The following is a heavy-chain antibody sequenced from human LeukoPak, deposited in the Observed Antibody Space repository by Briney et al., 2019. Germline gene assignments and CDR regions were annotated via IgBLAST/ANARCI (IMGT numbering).Heavy chain of an antibody. CDR3: ARRATSYCSGGSCYTHYYYYMDV. CDR2: INHSGST. J-gene: IGHJ6*03. CDR1: GGSFSGYY. V-gene: IGHV4-34*01. Sequence: PSETLSLTCAVYGGSFSGYYWSWIRQPPGKGLEWIGEINHSGSTNYNPSLKSRVTISVDTSKNQFSLKLSSVTAADTAVYYCARRATSYCSGGSCYTHYYYYMDVWGKGTTVTISS. D-gene: IGHD2-15*01.